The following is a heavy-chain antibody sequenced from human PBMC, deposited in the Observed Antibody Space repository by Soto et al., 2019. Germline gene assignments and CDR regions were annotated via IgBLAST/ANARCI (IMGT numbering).Heavy chain of an antibody. J-gene: IGHJ2*01. V-gene: IGHV3-30*18. D-gene: IGHD3-16*01. Sequence: EQLAESGGGVVQSGRSLRLSCEASGFTFSSFGMHWVRQAPGKGLEWVAVISYDGSDTYFADSVNGRFTISRDNSKNTVCLQMNSLRFEDTGVYYCVKDIHFLGIWYFDLCGRGSMVSVSS. CDR2: ISYDGSDT. CDR1: GFTFSSFG. CDR3: VKDIHFLGIWYFDL.